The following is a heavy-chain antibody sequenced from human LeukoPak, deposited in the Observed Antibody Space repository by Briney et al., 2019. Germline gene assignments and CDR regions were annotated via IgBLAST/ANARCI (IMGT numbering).Heavy chain of an antibody. CDR3: ARRVEQWPGPFYYFDY. Sequence: PGGSLRLSCAASGFTFSNYGMHWVRQAPDKGLEWVAFLQYHGGDIHYADSVEGRFTISRDNSKNTLYLQMNSLRAEDTAVYYCARRVEQWPGPFYYFDYWGQGTLVTVSS. CDR2: LQYHGGDI. CDR1: GFTFSNYG. V-gene: IGHV3-30*12. J-gene: IGHJ4*02. D-gene: IGHD6-19*01.